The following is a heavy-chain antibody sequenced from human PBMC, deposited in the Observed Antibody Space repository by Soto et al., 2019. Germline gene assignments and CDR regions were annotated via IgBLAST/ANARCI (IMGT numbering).Heavy chain of an antibody. CDR2: ISWNSGSI. CDR1: GFTFDDYA. V-gene: IGHV3-9*01. D-gene: IGHD3-16*01. Sequence: EVQLVESGGGLVQPGRSLRLSCAASGFTFDDYAMHWVRQAPGKGLEWVSGISWNSGSIGYADSVKGRFTISRDNAKNSLYLQMNSLRAEDTALYYCAKDPGGDRYFDYWGQGTLVTVSS. CDR3: AKDPGGDRYFDY. J-gene: IGHJ4*02.